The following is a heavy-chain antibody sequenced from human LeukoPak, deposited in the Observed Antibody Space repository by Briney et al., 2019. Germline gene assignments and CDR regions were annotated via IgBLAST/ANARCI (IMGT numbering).Heavy chain of an antibody. Sequence: SETLSLTCTVTGGSISSSSYYWGWIRQPPGKGLEWIGSIYYSGSTYYNPSLKSRVTISVDTSKNQFSLKLSSVTAADTAVYYCARDHGGDYHPHPYYFDYWGQGTLVTVSS. J-gene: IGHJ4*02. V-gene: IGHV4-39*07. D-gene: IGHD4-17*01. CDR2: IYYSGST. CDR1: GGSISSSSYY. CDR3: ARDHGGDYHPHPYYFDY.